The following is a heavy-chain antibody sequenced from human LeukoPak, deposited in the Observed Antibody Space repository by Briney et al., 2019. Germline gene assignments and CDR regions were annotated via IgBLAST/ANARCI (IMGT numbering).Heavy chain of an antibody. D-gene: IGHD7-27*01. CDR1: GFTVSSYY. J-gene: IGHJ6*02. Sequence: GGSLRLSCAASGFTVSSYYMSWVRQAPGKGLEWVAVISYDGSNKYYADSVKGRFTISRDNSKNTLYLQMNSLSAEDTAVYYCARDLVVLELGPPYGMDVWGQAATVTV. V-gene: IGHV3-30*03. CDR2: ISYDGSNK. CDR3: ARDLVVLELGPPYGMDV.